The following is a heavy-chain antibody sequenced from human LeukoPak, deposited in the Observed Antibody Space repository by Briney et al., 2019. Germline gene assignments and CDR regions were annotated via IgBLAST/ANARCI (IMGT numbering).Heavy chain of an antibody. Sequence: ASETLSLTCRVSGRSISGYYWSWIRQPPGQGLECIGYIYYSGSTNYNPSLKSRVIISRDTSKNQFSLNLSSVTAADTAVYYCARGYTDGWLIGYWGQGTLVTVSS. V-gene: IGHV4-59*08. CDR2: IYYSGST. CDR3: ARGYTDGWLIGY. J-gene: IGHJ4*02. CDR1: GRSISGYY. D-gene: IGHD6-19*01.